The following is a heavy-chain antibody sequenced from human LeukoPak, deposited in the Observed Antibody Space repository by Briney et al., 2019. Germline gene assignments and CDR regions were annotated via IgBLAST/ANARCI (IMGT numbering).Heavy chain of an antibody. CDR3: ARGWSSGWYRNDY. D-gene: IGHD6-19*01. CDR2: IYYSGST. V-gene: IGHV4-59*01. CDR1: GGSISSYY. Sequence: PSETLSLTCTVSGGSISSYYWSWIRQPPGKGLEWIGYIYYSGSTTYNPSLKSRVTISVDTSKNQCSMKLSSVTAADTAVYYCARGWSSGWYRNDYWGQGTLVTVSS. J-gene: IGHJ4*02.